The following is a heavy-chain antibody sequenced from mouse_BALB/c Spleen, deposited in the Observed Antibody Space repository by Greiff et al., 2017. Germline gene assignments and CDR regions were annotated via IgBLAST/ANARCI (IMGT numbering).Heavy chain of an antibody. CDR1: GFTFSSYG. CDR2: ISSGGSYT. J-gene: IGHJ4*01. CDR3: ARQRVQIYAMDY. V-gene: IGHV5-6*01. D-gene: IGHD2-14*01. Sequence: EVQVVESGGDLVKPGGSLKLSCAASGFTFSSYGMSWVRQTPDKRLEWVATISSGGSYTYYPDSVKGRFTISRDNAKNTLYLQMSSLKSEDTAMYYCARQRVQIYAMDYWGQGTSVTVSS.